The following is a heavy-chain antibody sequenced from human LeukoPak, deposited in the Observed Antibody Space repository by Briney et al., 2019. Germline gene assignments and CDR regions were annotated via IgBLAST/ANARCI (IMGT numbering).Heavy chain of an antibody. D-gene: IGHD3-22*01. CDR1: GGSISSYY. J-gene: IGHJ3*02. V-gene: IGHV4-59*01. CDR2: IYYSGST. CDR3: ARDGGQDYYDSSGIDAFDI. Sequence: SETLSLTCTVSGGSISSYYWSWIRQPPGKGLEWIGYIYYSGSTNYNPSLKSRVTISVDTSKNQFSLKLSSVTAADTAVYYCARDGGQDYYDSSGIDAFDIWGQGTMVIVSS.